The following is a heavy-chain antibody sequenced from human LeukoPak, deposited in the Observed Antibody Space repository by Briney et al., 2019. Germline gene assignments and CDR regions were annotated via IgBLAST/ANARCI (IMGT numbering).Heavy chain of an antibody. D-gene: IGHD6-19*01. J-gene: IGHJ4*02. V-gene: IGHV1-46*01. CDR3: ARDWSVAGDY. CDR2: MNPSAGST. CDR1: GYTFTSYS. Sequence: GASVKVYCKASGYTFTSYSMHWVRQATGQGLEWMGIMNPSAGSTSYAQKFQGRVTMTRDTSTSTVYMELSSLRSEDTAVYYCARDWSVAGDYWGQGTLVTVSS.